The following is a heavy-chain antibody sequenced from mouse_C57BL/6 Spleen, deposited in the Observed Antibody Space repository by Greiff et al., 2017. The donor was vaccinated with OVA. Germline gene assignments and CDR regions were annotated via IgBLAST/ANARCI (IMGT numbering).Heavy chain of an antibody. Sequence: EVQGVESGAELVRPGASVKLSCTASGFNIKDDYMHWVKQRPEQGLEWIGWIDPENGDTEYASKFQGKATITADTSSNTAYLQLSSLTSEDTAVYYCTTEERLRRGYFDVWGTGTTVTVSS. J-gene: IGHJ1*03. D-gene: IGHD2-4*01. CDR3: TTEERLRRGYFDV. V-gene: IGHV14-4*01. CDR1: GFNIKDDY. CDR2: IDPENGDT.